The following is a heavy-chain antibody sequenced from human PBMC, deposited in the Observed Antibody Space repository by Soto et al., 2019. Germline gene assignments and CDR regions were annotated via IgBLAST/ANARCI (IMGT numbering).Heavy chain of an antibody. D-gene: IGHD3-3*01. CDR3: ARDGTGDFWSGYFTSFDY. CDR2: IPSSGGTI. CDR1: GFTFSSFE. J-gene: IGHJ4*02. V-gene: IGHV3-48*03. Sequence: EVQLVESGGGLVQPGGSLRLSCAASGFTFSSFEMNWVRQAPGKGQEWVSYIPSSGGTIYYADSVKGRFTTSRDNAKNSLFLQMNSLRADDTAIYYCARDGTGDFWSGYFTSFDYWGQGTLVTVSS.